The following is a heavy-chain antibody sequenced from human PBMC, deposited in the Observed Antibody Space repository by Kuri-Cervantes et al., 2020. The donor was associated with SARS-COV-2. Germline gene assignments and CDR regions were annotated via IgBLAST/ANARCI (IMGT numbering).Heavy chain of an antibody. Sequence: ASVKVSCKVSGYTLTELSMHWVRQAPGKGLEWMGGFDPEDGETIYAQKFQGRVTMTEDTSTETAYMELSSLRSEDTAVYYCATEAGEARNNYYYYGMDFWGQGTTVTVSS. CDR1: GYTLTELS. CDR2: FDPEDGET. CDR3: ATEAGEARNNYYYYGMDF. V-gene: IGHV1-24*01. D-gene: IGHD7-27*01. J-gene: IGHJ6*02.